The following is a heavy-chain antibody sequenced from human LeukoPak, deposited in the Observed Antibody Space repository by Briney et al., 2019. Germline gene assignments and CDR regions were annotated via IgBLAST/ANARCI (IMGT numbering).Heavy chain of an antibody. CDR3: ARGLEGATLFDY. Sequence: GGSLRLSCAASGFTFSSCSMTWVRQAPGKGLEWVSSISSSSSYIYYADSVKGRFTISRDNAKNSLYLQMNSLRAEDTAVYYCARGLEGATLFDYWGQGTLVTVSS. CDR1: GFTFSSCS. D-gene: IGHD1-26*01. J-gene: IGHJ4*02. CDR2: ISSSSSYI. V-gene: IGHV3-21*01.